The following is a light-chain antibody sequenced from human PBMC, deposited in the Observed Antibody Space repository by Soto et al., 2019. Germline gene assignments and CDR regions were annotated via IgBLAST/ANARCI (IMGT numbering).Light chain of an antibody. CDR2: ENS. CDR1: SSNIGAGYE. Sequence: QSVLTQPPSVSEAPGQRVTISCTGSSSNIGAGYEAHWYQQVPGTAPKLLIYENSNRPSGVPDRFSGSKSGTSASLAITGLHADDDAEYYCQSYDSSLSGYVFGTGTKVTVL. V-gene: IGLV1-40*01. J-gene: IGLJ1*01. CDR3: QSYDSSLSGYV.